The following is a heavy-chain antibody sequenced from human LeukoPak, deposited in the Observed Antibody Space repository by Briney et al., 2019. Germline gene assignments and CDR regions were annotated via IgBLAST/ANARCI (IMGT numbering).Heavy chain of an antibody. V-gene: IGHV3-33*01. Sequence: GGSLRLSCAASGVAFDSHGMHWVRQAPGNGLEWVAVIWYDGSNKDYADSAKGRFTISRDNSKNTLYLQMNSLRAEDTAVYYCARARNNYDRSGFSALDYWGQGTLVTVSS. CDR2: IWYDGSNK. D-gene: IGHD3-22*01. J-gene: IGHJ4*02. CDR3: ARARNNYDRSGFSALDY. CDR1: GVAFDSHG.